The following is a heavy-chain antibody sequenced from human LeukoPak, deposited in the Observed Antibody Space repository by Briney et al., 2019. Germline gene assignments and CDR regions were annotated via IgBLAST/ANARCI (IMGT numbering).Heavy chain of an antibody. J-gene: IGHJ4*02. CDR1: GFTFTAHT. D-gene: IGHD3-22*01. CDR2: ISSDSTYK. Sequence: PGGSLRLSCAISGFTFTAHTMNWVRQAPGKGLEWVSSISSDSTYKYYGDSVKGRFTISRDNANVYLQMNSLRAEDKATYHCAREYDSKGRFDNWGQGTLVTVSS. V-gene: IGHV3-21*01. CDR3: AREYDSKGRFDN.